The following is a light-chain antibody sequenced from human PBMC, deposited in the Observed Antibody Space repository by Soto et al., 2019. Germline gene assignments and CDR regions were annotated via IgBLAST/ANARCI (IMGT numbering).Light chain of an antibody. Sequence: DIQMTQSPSSLSASIGDRVTITCRASQSISRYLNWYQQKPGKAPKLLIYVASSLQSGVPSRFSGSGSGTDFTLTISSLQPEDFAVYYCGQFVSSPPRTFGQGTKVEIK. CDR2: VAS. CDR1: QSISRY. J-gene: IGKJ1*01. CDR3: GQFVSSPPRT. V-gene: IGKV1-39*01.